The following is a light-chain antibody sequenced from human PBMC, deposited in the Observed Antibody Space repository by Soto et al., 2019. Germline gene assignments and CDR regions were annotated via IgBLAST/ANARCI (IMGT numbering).Light chain of an antibody. CDR1: QSVRSN. V-gene: IGKV3D-15*01. J-gene: IGKJ5*01. Sequence: EIVMTQSPATLSVSLGERATLSCRASQSVRSNLAWYQQRPGQAPRLLIYGTSTRATGIPARFSGSGSGTEFTLSISSLQSEDFAVYYCQQYNNWPAITFGQGTRLEIK. CDR2: GTS. CDR3: QQYNNWPAIT.